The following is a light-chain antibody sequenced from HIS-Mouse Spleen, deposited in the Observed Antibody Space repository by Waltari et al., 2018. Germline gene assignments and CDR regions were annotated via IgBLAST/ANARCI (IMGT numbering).Light chain of an antibody. J-gene: IGLJ2*01. Sequence: QSALTQSASVSGSPGQSITISCTGTSIDVGSYNLVSWYQQHPGKAPKLMIYEGSKRPSGVSNRFSGSKSGNTASLTISGLQAEDEADYYCCSYAGSSTLVFGGGTK. CDR2: EGS. CDR1: SIDVGSYNL. V-gene: IGLV2-23*01. CDR3: CSYAGSSTLV.